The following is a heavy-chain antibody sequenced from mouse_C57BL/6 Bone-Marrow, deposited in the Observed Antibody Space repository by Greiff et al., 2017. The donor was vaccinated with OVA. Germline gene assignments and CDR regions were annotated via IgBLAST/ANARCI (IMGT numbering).Heavy chain of an antibody. D-gene: IGHD1-2*01. CDR3: AREGLLRPY. Sequence: EVQLVESGGGLVKPGGSLKLSCAASGFTFSSYAMSWVRQTPEKRLEWVATISDGGSYTYYPDNVKGRFTISRDNAKNNLYLQMSHLKSEDTAMYYCAREGLLRPYWGQGTLVTVSA. J-gene: IGHJ3*01. V-gene: IGHV5-4*01. CDR1: GFTFSSYA. CDR2: ISDGGSYT.